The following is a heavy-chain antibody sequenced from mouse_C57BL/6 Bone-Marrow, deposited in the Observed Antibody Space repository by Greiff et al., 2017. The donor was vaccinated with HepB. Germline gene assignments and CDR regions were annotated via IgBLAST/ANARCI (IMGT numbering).Heavy chain of an antibody. CDR2: IDPETGGT. CDR1: GYTFTDYE. D-gene: IGHD2-13*01. Sequence: SGAELVRPGASVTLSCKASGYTFTDYEMHWVKQTPVHGLEWIGAIDPETGGTAYNQKFKGKAILTADKSSSTAYMELRSLTSEDSAVYYCTRIDYDYWGQGTTLTVSS. J-gene: IGHJ2*01. CDR3: TRIDYDY. V-gene: IGHV1-15*01.